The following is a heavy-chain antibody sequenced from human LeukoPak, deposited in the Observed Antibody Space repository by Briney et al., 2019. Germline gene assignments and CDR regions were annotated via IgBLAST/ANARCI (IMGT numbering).Heavy chain of an antibody. J-gene: IGHJ6*03. CDR2: INHSGST. D-gene: IGHD6-19*01. CDR1: GGSFSGYY. V-gene: IGHV4-34*01. CDR3: ARDKRVAVAGTFIYYYYMDV. Sequence: SPSETLSLTCAVYGGSFSGYYWSWIRQPPGKGLEWIGEINHSGSTHYNPSLKSRVTMSVDTSKNQFSLKLSSVTAADTAVYYCARDKRVAVAGTFIYYYYMDVWGNGTTVTISS.